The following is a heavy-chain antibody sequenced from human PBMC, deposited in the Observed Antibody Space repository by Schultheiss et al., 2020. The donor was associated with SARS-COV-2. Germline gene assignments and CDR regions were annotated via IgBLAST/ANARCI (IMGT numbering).Heavy chain of an antibody. V-gene: IGHV3-13*05. J-gene: IGHJ6*02. CDR1: GFTFSSYD. CDR3: ARDRNHGGMDV. CDR2: IGTAGDP. D-gene: IGHD1-14*01. Sequence: GGSLRLSCAASGFTFSSYDMHWVRQATGKGLEWVSAIGTAGDPYYPGSVKGRFTISRENAKNSLYLQMSSLRAEDTAVYYCARDRNHGGMDVWGQGTTVTVSS.